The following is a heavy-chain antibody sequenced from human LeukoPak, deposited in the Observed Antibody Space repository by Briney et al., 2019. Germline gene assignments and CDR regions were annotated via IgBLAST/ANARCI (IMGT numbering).Heavy chain of an antibody. J-gene: IGHJ6*03. CDR3: ARGRVPGTMIVVVRNYYMDV. Sequence: GSSVTVSFKASGGTFSSYAISWVRQAPGQGREWMGGIIPIFGTANYAQKFQGRVTITTDESTSTAYMELSSMRSEDTAVYCCARGRVPGTMIVVVRNYYMDVWGKGTTVTVSS. D-gene: IGHD3-22*01. CDR1: GGTFSSYA. V-gene: IGHV1-69*05. CDR2: IIPIFGTA.